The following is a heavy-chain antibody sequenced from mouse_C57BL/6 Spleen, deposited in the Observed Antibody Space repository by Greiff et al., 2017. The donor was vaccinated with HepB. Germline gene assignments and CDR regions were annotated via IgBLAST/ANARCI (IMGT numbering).Heavy chain of an antibody. CDR2: IDPSDSYT. V-gene: IGHV1-50*01. Sequence: QVQLQQPGAELVKPGASVKLSCKASGYTFTSYWMQWVKQRPGQGLEWIGEIDPSDSYTNYNQKFKGKATLTVDTSSSTAYLQLSSLTSEDSAVYYGARSYYGSSYPYYAMDYWGQGTSVTVSS. CDR1: GYTFTSYW. J-gene: IGHJ4*01. D-gene: IGHD1-1*01. CDR3: ARSYYGSSYPYYAMDY.